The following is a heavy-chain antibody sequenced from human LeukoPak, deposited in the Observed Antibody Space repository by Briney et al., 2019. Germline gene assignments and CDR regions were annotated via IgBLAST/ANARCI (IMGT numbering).Heavy chain of an antibody. J-gene: IGHJ6*03. D-gene: IGHD3-10*01. CDR3: ARDRGTVRGVIPYYYCMDV. V-gene: IGHV3-53*01. CDR1: GFTVSSNY. CDR2: IYSGGST. Sequence: GGSLRLSCAASGFTVSSNYMSWVRQAPGKGLEWVSVIYSGGSTYYADSVKGRFTISRDNSKNTLYLQKNSLRAEDTAVYYCARDRGTVRGVIPYYYCMDVWGKGTTVTVSS.